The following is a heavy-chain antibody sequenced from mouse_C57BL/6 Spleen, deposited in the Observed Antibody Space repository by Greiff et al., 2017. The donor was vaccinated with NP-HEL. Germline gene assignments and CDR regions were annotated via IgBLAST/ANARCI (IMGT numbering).Heavy chain of an antibody. D-gene: IGHD1-1*01. J-gene: IGHJ1*03. CDR3: ARQVVAHWYFDV. V-gene: IGHV5-12*01. Sequence: DVKLVESGGGLVQPGGSLKLSCAASGFTSSDYYMYWVRQTPEKRLEWVAYISNGGGSTYYPDTVKGRFTISRDNAKNTLYLQMSRLKSEDTAMYYCARQVVAHWYFDVWGTGTTVTVSS. CDR2: ISNGGGST. CDR1: GFTSSDYY.